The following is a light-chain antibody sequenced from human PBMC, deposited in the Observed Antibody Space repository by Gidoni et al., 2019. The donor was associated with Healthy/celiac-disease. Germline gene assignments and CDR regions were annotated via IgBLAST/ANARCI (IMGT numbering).Light chain of an antibody. J-gene: IGKJ1*01. V-gene: IGKV3-11*01. Sequence: ELVLTQSPATLSLSPGERATLSCRASQSVSSYLAWYQQKPCQAPRLLIYDASNRATGIPARFSGSGSGTDFTLTISSLEPEDFAVYYCQQPVETFXXXTKVEIK. CDR2: DAS. CDR3: QQPVET. CDR1: QSVSSY.